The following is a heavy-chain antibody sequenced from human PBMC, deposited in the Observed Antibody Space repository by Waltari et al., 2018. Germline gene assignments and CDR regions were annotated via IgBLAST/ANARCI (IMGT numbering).Heavy chain of an antibody. D-gene: IGHD3-3*01. CDR3: AKFWSGSRYYYGMDV. J-gene: IGHJ6*02. Sequence: QVQLVQSGAEVKKPGSSVKVSCKASGGTFSSYTISWVRQAPGQGLEWMGRIIPILGIANYAQKFQGRVTITADKSTSTAYMELSSLRSEDTAVYYCAKFWSGSRYYYGMDVWGQGTTVIVSS. CDR1: GGTFSSYT. V-gene: IGHV1-69*02. CDR2: IIPILGIA.